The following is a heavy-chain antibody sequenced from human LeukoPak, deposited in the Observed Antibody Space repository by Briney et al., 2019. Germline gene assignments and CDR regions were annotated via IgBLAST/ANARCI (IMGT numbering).Heavy chain of an antibody. Sequence: SETLSLTCSVSGGSISDTNYYWGWVRQSPGMGLEWIANIYFSGTSYYNPSLKSRINLSVDMSKNQFSLKLASVTAADTAVYFCARLALYDSSGYFGLGPAGRSDSWGEGTLVAVSS. J-gene: IGHJ4*02. D-gene: IGHD3-22*01. V-gene: IGHV4-39*01. CDR2: IYFSGTS. CDR1: GGSISDTNYY. CDR3: ARLALYDSSGYFGLGPAGRSDS.